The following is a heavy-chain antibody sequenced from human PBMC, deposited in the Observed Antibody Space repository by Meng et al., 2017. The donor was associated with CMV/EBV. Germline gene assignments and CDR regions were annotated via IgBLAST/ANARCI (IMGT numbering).Heavy chain of an antibody. CDR3: ATPEGGWYDY. CDR2: FSSSGSTI. J-gene: IGHJ4*02. V-gene: IGHV3-48*03. CDR1: GFTFSSHE. Sequence: GGLLRPSCAAFGFTFSSHEMNWVGQAPGKGLEWVSYFSSSGSTIYYADTVKGRFTISRDNAKNSLYLQMNSLRAEDTAVYYCATPEGGWYDYWGQRTLVTVSS. D-gene: IGHD6-19*01.